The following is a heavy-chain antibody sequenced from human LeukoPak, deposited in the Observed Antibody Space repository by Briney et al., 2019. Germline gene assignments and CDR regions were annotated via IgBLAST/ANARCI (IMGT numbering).Heavy chain of an antibody. D-gene: IGHD6-13*01. Sequence: PSETLSLTCTVSGGSISSSSYYWGWIRQPPGKGLEWIGYIYYSGTTNYNPSLKGRVSMSVDTSKNQFSLRLSSVTAADTAVYYCARVTGYVMEDYFDYWGQGTLVTVSS. CDR2: IYYSGTT. J-gene: IGHJ4*02. CDR1: GGSISSSSYY. V-gene: IGHV4-61*05. CDR3: ARVTGYVMEDYFDY.